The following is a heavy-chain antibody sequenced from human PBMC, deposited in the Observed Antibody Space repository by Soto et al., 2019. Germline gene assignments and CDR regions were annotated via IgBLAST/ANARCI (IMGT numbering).Heavy chain of an antibody. CDR2: IFSNDEK. Sequence: QVTLKESGPVLVKPTETLTLTCTVSGFSLSNARMGVSWIRQPPGKALEWLAHIFSNDEKSYSTSLKSRLTISKDTSKSQVVLTMTNMDPVDTATYYCARIRRTVTTALAYYYYGMDVWGQGTTVTVSS. J-gene: IGHJ6*02. V-gene: IGHV2-26*01. CDR1: GFSLSNARMG. D-gene: IGHD4-17*01. CDR3: ARIRRTVTTALAYYYYGMDV.